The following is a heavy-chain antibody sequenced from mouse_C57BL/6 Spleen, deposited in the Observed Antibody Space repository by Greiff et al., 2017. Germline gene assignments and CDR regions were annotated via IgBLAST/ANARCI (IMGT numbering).Heavy chain of an antibody. Sequence: QVQLQQPGAELVMPGASVKLSCKASGYTFTSYWKHWVKQRPGQGLEWIGEIDPYDSYTNYNQKFKGKSTLTVAKSSSTAYMQLSSLTSEDSAVYYCARSWYFDVWGKGTTVTVSS. V-gene: IGHV1-69*01. CDR2: IDPYDSYT. J-gene: IGHJ1*03. CDR3: ARSWYFDV. CDR1: GYTFTSYW.